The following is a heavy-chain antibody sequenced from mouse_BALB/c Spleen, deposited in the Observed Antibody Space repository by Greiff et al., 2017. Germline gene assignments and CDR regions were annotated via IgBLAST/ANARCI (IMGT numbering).Heavy chain of an antibody. CDR2: IYPGNSDT. J-gene: IGHJ4*01. Sequence: VQLQQSGAELAKPGASVKMSCKASGYTFTSYWMHWVKQRPGQGLEWIGAIYPGNSDTSYNQKFKGKAKLTAVTSTSTAYMELSSLTNEDSAVYYCTRMDYYRYAMDYWGQGTSVTVSS. CDR1: GYTFTSYW. D-gene: IGHD2-14*01. CDR3: TRMDYYRYAMDY. V-gene: IGHV1-5*01.